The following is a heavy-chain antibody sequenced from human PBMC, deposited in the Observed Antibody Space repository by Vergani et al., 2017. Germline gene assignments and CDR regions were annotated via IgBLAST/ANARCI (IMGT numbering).Heavy chain of an antibody. J-gene: IGHJ3*01. D-gene: IGHD5-12*01. CDR3: TKGSVYYHDSAGHGYDPYTGFDL. Sequence: EVQLLESGGGLVQPGGSLRLSCAASGFNFRSYHMSWVRQAPGKGLEWVSSISSSDSRTYYADSVRGRVTISRDNSKNSLFLEMNSLRFEDTAVYFCTKGSVYYHDSAGHGYDPYTGFDLWGQGTLVTVSS. CDR1: GFNFRSYH. V-gene: IGHV3-23*01. CDR2: ISSSDSRT.